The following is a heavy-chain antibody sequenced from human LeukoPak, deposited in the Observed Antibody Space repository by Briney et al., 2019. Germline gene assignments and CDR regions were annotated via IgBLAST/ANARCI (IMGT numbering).Heavy chain of an antibody. D-gene: IGHD1-26*01. J-gene: IGHJ6*03. V-gene: IGHV4-59*01. CDR2: IYYSGST. Sequence: SETLSLTCTVSGGSISSYYWSWIRQPPGKGLEWIGYIYYSGSTNYNPSLKSRVTISVDTSKNQFSLKLSSVTAADTAVYYCARDPGVGATRYYYYYMDVWGKGTTVTVSS. CDR1: GGSISSYY. CDR3: ARDPGVGATRYYYYYMDV.